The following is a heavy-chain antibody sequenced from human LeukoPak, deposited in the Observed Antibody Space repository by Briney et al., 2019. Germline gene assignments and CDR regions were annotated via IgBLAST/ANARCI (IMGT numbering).Heavy chain of an antibody. CDR3: AKGGGAPRFWSGYYTGNFDY. CDR2: ISGSGGST. CDR1: GFTFSSYA. V-gene: IGHV3-23*01. D-gene: IGHD3-3*01. J-gene: IGHJ4*02. Sequence: PGGSLRLSCAASGFTFSSYAMSWVRQAPGKGLEWVSAISGSGGSTYYADSVKGRFTISRDNSKNTLYLQMNSLRAEDTAVYYCAKGGGAPRFWSGYYTGNFDYWGQGTLVTVSS.